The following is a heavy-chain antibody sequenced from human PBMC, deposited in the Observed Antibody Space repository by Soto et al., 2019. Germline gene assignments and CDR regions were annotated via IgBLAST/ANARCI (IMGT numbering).Heavy chain of an antibody. CDR1: GYTFTNYG. J-gene: IGHJ5*02. D-gene: IGHD2-15*01. V-gene: IGHV1-18*01. Sequence: ASVKVSCKASGYTFTNYGINWVRQAPGQGLEWMGWINPDNGNTKYAQKVQGRVTMTTDTSTTTAYMEVRSLRSDDTAVYFCARDPRHCTGDRCYNWFDPWGQGTLVTVYS. CDR3: ARDPRHCTGDRCYNWFDP. CDR2: INPDNGNT.